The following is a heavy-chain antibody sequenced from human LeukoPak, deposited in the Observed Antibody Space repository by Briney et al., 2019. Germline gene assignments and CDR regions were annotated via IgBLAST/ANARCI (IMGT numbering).Heavy chain of an antibody. Sequence: PSQTLSLTCTVSGGSISNGYYWSWIRQPPGKGLEWIGSIYYSGSTYYNPSLKSRVTISVDTSKNQFSLKLSSVTAADTAVYYCADSSGYYGDAFDIWGQGTMVTVSS. V-gene: IGHV4-39*07. D-gene: IGHD3-22*01. CDR3: ADSSGYYGDAFDI. J-gene: IGHJ3*02. CDR2: IYYSGST. CDR1: GGSISNGYY.